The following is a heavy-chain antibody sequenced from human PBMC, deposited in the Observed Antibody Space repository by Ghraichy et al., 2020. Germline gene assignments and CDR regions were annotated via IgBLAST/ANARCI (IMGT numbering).Heavy chain of an antibody. CDR2: IKQDGSEK. CDR3: ARDKRVVVTMIVVNYGMDV. J-gene: IGHJ6*02. D-gene: IGHD3-22*01. Sequence: GGSLRLSCAASGFTFSSYWMSWVRQAPGKGLEWVANIKQDGSEKYYVDSVKGRFTISRDNAKNSLYLQMNSLRAEDTAVYYCARDKRVVVTMIVVNYGMDVWGQGTTVTVSS. V-gene: IGHV3-7*03. CDR1: GFTFSSYW.